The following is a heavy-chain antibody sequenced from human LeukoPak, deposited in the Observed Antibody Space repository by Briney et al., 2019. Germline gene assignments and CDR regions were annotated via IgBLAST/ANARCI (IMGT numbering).Heavy chain of an antibody. CDR1: GYTFTSYG. V-gene: IGHV1-18*01. CDR3: ARTLMNPTVAHLDY. J-gene: IGHJ4*02. CDR2: ISAYNGNT. D-gene: IGHD4-23*01. Sequence: GASVKVSCKASGYTFTSYGISWVRQAPGQGLEWMGWISAYNGNTNYAQKLQGRVTMTTDTSTSTAYMELRSLRSDDTAVYYCARTLMNPTVAHLDYWSQGTLVTVSS.